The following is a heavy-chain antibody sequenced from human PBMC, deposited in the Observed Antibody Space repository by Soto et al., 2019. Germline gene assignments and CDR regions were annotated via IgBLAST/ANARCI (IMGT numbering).Heavy chain of an antibody. D-gene: IGHD1-1*01. CDR3: ARDNNWSLDY. J-gene: IGHJ4*02. CDR1: GCTFSNHC. CDR2: SKTDGSFT. Sequence: XGSLRLSCLAAGCTFSNHCMHWVRQAPGKGLVWVSHSKTDGSFTRDADSVKGRFTISRDNARNTLYLQMNSLRAEDTAVYYCARDNNWSLDYWGQGTLVTVSS. V-gene: IGHV3-74*01.